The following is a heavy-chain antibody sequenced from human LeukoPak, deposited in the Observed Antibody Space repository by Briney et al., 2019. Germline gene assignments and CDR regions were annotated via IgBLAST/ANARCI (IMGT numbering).Heavy chain of an antibody. CDR1: GGSITSSNW. Sequence: SETLSLTCAVSGGSITSSNWWSWVRQPPGKGLEWIGEIYHIGSTNYNPSLKSRVTISVDKSKNQFSLRLSSVTAADTAVYYCAKSPPTTVTTLDYWGQGTLVTVSS. V-gene: IGHV4-4*02. D-gene: IGHD4-17*01. CDR2: IYHIGST. CDR3: AKSPPTTVTTLDY. J-gene: IGHJ4*02.